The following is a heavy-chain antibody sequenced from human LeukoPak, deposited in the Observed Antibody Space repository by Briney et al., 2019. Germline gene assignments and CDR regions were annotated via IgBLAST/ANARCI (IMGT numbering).Heavy chain of an antibody. J-gene: IGHJ4*02. CDR3: ARTEAGYSSSWFLFDY. Sequence: PGGSLRLSCAASGFTFSSYAMRWVRQAPGKGLEWVAVISYDGSNKYYADSVKGRFTISRDNSKNTLYLQMNSLRAEDTAVYYCARTEAGYSSSWFLFDYWGQGTLVTVSS. CDR1: GFTFSSYA. CDR2: ISYDGSNK. D-gene: IGHD6-13*01. V-gene: IGHV3-30-3*01.